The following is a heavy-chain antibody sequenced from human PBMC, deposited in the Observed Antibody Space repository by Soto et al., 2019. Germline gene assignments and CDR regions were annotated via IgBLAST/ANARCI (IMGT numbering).Heavy chain of an antibody. CDR2: IYPGDSDT. CDR3: ARAQYYFEINSYYFDY. Sequence: PGESLKISCECSGYSFTSDWIGWVRLMPGQGLEWMGVIYPGDSDTRYSPSFQGQVTISADKSVRTAYLQWSSLQAPDTAMYYCARAQYYFEINSYYFDYWGQGTLVTVSS. J-gene: IGHJ4*02. D-gene: IGHD3-22*01. V-gene: IGHV5-51*01. CDR1: GYSFTSDW.